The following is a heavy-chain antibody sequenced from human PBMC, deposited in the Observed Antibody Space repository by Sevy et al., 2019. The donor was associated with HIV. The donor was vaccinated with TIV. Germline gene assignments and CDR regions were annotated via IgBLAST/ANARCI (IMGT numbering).Heavy chain of an antibody. Sequence: GGSLRLSCAASGFTFSNAWMSWVRQAPGKGLEWVGRIKSKTDGGTTAYPAPVKGRFAISRDDTKNTLYLQMNSLKTADTAVYYCTPSSIAARHWFDPWGQGTLVTVSS. CDR3: TPSSIAARHWFDP. D-gene: IGHD6-6*01. CDR1: GFTFSNAW. J-gene: IGHJ5*02. V-gene: IGHV3-15*01. CDR2: IKSKTDGGTT.